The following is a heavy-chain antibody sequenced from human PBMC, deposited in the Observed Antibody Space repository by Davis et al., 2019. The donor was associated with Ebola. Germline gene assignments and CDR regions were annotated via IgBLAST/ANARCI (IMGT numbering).Heavy chain of an antibody. D-gene: IGHD6-19*01. CDR2: IWYDSSNK. CDR1: GFTFSSYG. Sequence: GESLKISCAASGFTFSSYGMHWVRQAPGEGLEWVAVIWYDSSNKYYADSVKGRFTISRDNSKNTLYLQMNSLRAEDTAVYYCARVDSSGPIDYWGQGTLVTVSS. J-gene: IGHJ4*02. V-gene: IGHV3-33*01. CDR3: ARVDSSGPIDY.